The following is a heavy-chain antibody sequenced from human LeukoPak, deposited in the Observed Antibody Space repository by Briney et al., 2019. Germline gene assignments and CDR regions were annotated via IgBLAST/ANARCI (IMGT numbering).Heavy chain of an antibody. CDR3: ARFDEYFGSGSFYPSFVDH. CDR1: GGSISGSNNF. D-gene: IGHD3-10*01. CDR2: IYDSESS. J-gene: IGHJ4*02. V-gene: IGHV4-39*01. Sequence: SSETLSLTCTVSGGSISGSNNFWGWIRQAPGKGLEWIGSIYDSESSYYNPSLKSRVTIFVDTTKNQFSLNLNSVTAADTAVYFCARFDEYFGSGSFYPSFVDHWGQGTPGPVSS.